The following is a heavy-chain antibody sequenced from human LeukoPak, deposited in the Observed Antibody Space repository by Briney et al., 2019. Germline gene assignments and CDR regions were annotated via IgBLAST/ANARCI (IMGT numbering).Heavy chain of an antibody. CDR2: ISSSSSYI. CDR1: GFTFSSYS. D-gene: IGHD3-22*01. Sequence: GGSLTLSCAASGFTFSSYSMNWVRQAPGKGLEWVSSISSSSSYIYYADSVKGRFTISRDNAKNSLYLQMNSLRAEDTAVYYCARVGVVVITTLDYWGQGPLVTVSS. V-gene: IGHV3-21*01. J-gene: IGHJ4*02. CDR3: ARVGVVVITTLDY.